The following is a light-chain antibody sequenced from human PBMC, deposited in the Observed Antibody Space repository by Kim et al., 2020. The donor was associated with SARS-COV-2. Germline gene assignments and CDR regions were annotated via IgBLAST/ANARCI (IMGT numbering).Light chain of an antibody. CDR1: QSVSSN. J-gene: IGKJ1*01. CDR3: QQYNNWWT. V-gene: IGKV3-15*01. Sequence: SVSPGESATLSCRASQSVSSNLAWYRQKPGQAPRLLIYGAYTRATGIPARFSGSGSGTAFTLTINSLQSEDVAVYYCQQYNNWWTFGQGTKVDIK. CDR2: GAY.